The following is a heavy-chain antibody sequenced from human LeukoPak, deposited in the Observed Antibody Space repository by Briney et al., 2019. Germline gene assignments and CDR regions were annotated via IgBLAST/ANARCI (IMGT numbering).Heavy chain of an antibody. CDR2: ISTHNGNR. CDR3: AKVVGASPGNAFDI. Sequence: ASVKVSCKASGYTFSTYEITWVRQAPGQGLEWMGWISTHNGNRVYAQKFQGRVILTTDTSTSTAYMGLRSLISDDTAVYYCAKVVGASPGNAFDIWGQGTMVTVSS. V-gene: IGHV1-18*01. D-gene: IGHD1-26*01. J-gene: IGHJ3*02. CDR1: GYTFSTYE.